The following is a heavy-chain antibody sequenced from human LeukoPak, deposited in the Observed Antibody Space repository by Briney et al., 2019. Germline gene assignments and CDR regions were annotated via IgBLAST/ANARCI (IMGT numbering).Heavy chain of an antibody. CDR3: ARDSGDGSGTYYPYGMDV. Sequence: GGSLRLSCGASEFAFSDFYMTWIRQAPGKGLEWVSSISRSSIYIYYADSVKGRFTISRDNAENSLSLQMNSLRAEDTAVYYCARDSGDGSGTYYPYGMDVWGQGTTVTVSS. V-gene: IGHV3-11*06. J-gene: IGHJ6*02. CDR1: EFAFSDFY. CDR2: ISRSSIYI. D-gene: IGHD3-10*01.